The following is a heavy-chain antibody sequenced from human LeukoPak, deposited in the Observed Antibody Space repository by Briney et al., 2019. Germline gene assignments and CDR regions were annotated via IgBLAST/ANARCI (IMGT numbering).Heavy chain of an antibody. CDR1: GYTFTSYA. D-gene: IGHD6-19*01. J-gene: IGHJ4*02. CDR3: AHPGGSSGWTFDY. Sequence: SVKVSCKASGYTFTSYAISWVRQAPGQGLEWMGGIIPIFGTANYAQKFQGRVTITTDESTSTAYMELSSLRSEDTAVYYCAHPGGSSGWTFDYWGQGTLVTVSS. V-gene: IGHV1-69*05. CDR2: IIPIFGTA.